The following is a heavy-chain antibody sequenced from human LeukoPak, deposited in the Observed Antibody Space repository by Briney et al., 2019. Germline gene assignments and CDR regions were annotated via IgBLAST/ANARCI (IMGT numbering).Heavy chain of an antibody. Sequence: GGSLTLFCTLSGFTHSEPYMDWPPQAPGKALEWVGLIKDKGTRYTTEYAACVIGRFIISRDNSKYSLYLHMNSLKTEDTAGYYCATSSVGSVDVWGQGTTVTVSS. V-gene: IGHV3-72*01. CDR1: GFTHSEPY. CDR3: ATSSVGSVDV. J-gene: IGHJ6*02. D-gene: IGHD3-10*01. CDR2: IKDKGTRYTT.